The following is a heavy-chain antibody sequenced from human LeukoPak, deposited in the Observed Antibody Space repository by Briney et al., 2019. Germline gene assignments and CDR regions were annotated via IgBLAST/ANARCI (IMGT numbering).Heavy chain of an antibody. D-gene: IGHD1-26*01. CDR1: GFTFSNYW. J-gene: IGHJ4*02. CDR3: ARSPLRAGATKKYYFDY. V-gene: IGHV3-7*03. CDR2: IRQDGKEL. Sequence: PGGSLRLSCAASGFTFSNYWLSWVRQVPGKGPEWVANIRQDGKELYYVDSVKGRFTISRDNAKNTLYLQMNSLRAEDTAVYYCARSPLRAGATKKYYFDYWGQGTLVTVSS.